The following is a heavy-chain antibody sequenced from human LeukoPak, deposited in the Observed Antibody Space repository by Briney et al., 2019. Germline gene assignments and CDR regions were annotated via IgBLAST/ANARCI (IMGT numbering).Heavy chain of an antibody. CDR3: AKAQYYYDSSGYVGGGLDY. V-gene: IGHV3-23*01. J-gene: IGHJ4*02. Sequence: GGSLRLSCAASGFTYSHFGMSWVRQAPGKGLEWVSAISGSGSSTYYADSVKGRFTISRDNSKNTLYLQMNSLRAEDTAVYYCAKAQYYYDSSGYVGGGLDYWGQGTLVTVSS. D-gene: IGHD3-22*01. CDR2: ISGSGSST. CDR1: GFTYSHFG.